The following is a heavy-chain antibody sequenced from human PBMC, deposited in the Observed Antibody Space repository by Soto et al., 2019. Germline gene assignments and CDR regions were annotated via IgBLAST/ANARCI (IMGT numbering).Heavy chain of an antibody. CDR2: INPAGGTT. CDR1: GYSFTSTY. D-gene: IGHD2-21*02. V-gene: IGHV1-46*01. J-gene: IGHJ4*02. CDR3: ALKAVTYYEN. Sequence: QVQLVQSGAEVKKPGASGRISCRASGYSFTSTYVHWVRQAPGQGPEWMGIINPAGGTTYYAQKFKGRLSVTSDTSTDTVSMDLSDLTSEDTAVYFLALKAVTYYENWGQGTLLTVTS.